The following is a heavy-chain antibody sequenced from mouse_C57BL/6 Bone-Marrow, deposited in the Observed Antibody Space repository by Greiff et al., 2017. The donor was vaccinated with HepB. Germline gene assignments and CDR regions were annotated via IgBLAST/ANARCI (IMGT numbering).Heavy chain of an antibody. CDR2: ISSGGSYT. V-gene: IGHV5-6*03. Sequence: EVKLMESGGGLVQPGGSLKLSCAASGFTFSDYYMYWVRQTPDKRLEWVATISSGGSYTYYPDSVKGRFTISRDNAKNTLYLQMSSLKSEDTAMYYCARHDGYFDYWGQGTTLTVSS. CDR3: ARHDGYFDY. J-gene: IGHJ2*01. CDR1: GFTFSDYY. D-gene: IGHD2-3*01.